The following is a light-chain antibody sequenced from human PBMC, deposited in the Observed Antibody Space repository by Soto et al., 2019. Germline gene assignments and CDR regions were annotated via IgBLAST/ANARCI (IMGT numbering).Light chain of an antibody. CDR2: EGS. J-gene: IGLJ1*01. CDR1: SSDVGSYNL. V-gene: IGLV2-23*01. CDR3: CSYAGSRIFYV. Sequence: QSVLTQPASVSGSPGQSITISCTGTSSDVGSYNLVSWYQQHPGKAPKLMIYEGSKRPSGVSNRFSGSKSGNTASLTISGLQAEDEADYYRCSYAGSRIFYVFGTGTKVTVL.